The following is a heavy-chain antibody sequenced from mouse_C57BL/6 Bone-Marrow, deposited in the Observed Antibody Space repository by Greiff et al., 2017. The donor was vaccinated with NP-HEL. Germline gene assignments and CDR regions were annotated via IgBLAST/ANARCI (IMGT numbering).Heavy chain of an antibody. J-gene: IGHJ1*03. V-gene: IGHV1-5*01. D-gene: IGHD1-1*01. CDR1: GYTFTSYW. CDR2: IYPGNSDT. CDR3: TRDRLRSGYWYFDV. Sequence: VQLKQSGTVLARPGASVKMSCKTSGYTFTSYWMHWVKQRPGQGLEWIGAIYPGNSDTSYNQKFKGKAKLTAVTSASTAYMELSSLTNEDSAVYYCTRDRLRSGYWYFDVWGTGTTVTVSS.